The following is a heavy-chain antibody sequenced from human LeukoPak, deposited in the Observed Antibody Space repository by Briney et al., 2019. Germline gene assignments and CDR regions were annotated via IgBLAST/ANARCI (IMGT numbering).Heavy chain of an antibody. Sequence: GGSLGLSCAVSGFKFDDYAMHWVRQAPGKGREWVSSISSSSSYIYYADSVKGRFTISRDNAKNSLYLQMNSLRAEDTAVYYCARVRYYDFWSGSPGRGTCFDYWGQGTLVTVSS. CDR3: ARVRYYDFWSGSPGRGTCFDY. CDR2: ISSSSSYI. D-gene: IGHD3-3*01. CDR1: GFKFDDYA. V-gene: IGHV3-21*01. J-gene: IGHJ4*02.